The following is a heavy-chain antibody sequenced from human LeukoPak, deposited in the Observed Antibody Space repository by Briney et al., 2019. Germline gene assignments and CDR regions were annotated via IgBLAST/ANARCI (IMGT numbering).Heavy chain of an antibody. CDR3: ARDVGPNTFDY. D-gene: IGHD1-26*01. V-gene: IGHV3-7*03. J-gene: IGHJ4*02. Sequence: GGSLRLSCAASGFTFSSPWMTWVRQAPGARLEWVATIKHDGSEKYYVDSVKGRFTLSRDNAENSLYLQMDGLRAGDTAVYYCARDVGPNTFDYWAQGTPVSVSS. CDR2: IKHDGSEK. CDR1: GFTFSSPW.